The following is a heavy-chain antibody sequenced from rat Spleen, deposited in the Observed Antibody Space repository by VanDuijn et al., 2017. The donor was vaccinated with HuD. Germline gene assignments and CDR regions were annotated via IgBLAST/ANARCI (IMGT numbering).Heavy chain of an antibody. CDR1: GFTFSDFY. J-gene: IGHJ2*01. CDR2: ISPSGVST. D-gene: IGHD1-2*01. Sequence: EVQLVESGGGVVQPGRSLKLSCATSGFTFSDFYMAWVRQAPTKGLEWVASISPSGVSTYYRASVKGRFPISRDNAKSTLYLQMDSLRSEDTATYYCARHRIYYSSYVYAFDYWGQGVMVTVSS. V-gene: IGHV5-25*01. CDR3: ARHRIYYSSYVYAFDY.